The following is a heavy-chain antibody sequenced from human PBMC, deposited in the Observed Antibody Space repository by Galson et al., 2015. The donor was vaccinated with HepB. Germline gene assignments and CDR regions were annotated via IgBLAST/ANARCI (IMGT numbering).Heavy chain of an antibody. CDR1: GFTFDDYA. D-gene: IGHD2-2*01. J-gene: IGHJ4*02. CDR2: ISWNSGSI. CDR3: AKALEYCSSTSCYGLDY. Sequence: SLRLSCAASGFTFDDYAMHWVRQAPGKGLEWVSGISWNSGSIGYADSVKGRFTISRDNAKNSLYLQMNSLRAEDTALYYCAKALEYCSSTSCYGLDYWGQGTLVTVSS. V-gene: IGHV3-9*01.